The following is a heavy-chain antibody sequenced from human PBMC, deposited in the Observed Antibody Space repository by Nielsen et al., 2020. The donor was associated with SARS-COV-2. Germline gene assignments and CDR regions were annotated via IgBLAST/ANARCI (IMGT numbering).Heavy chain of an antibody. Sequence: SETLSLTCTVSGGSISSYYWSWIRQPPGKGLEWIGYIYYSGSTNYNPSLKSRVTISIDTSKNQFSLKLSSVTAADTAVYYCARSGIVVVPAAPLMDVWGQGTTVTVSS. J-gene: IGHJ6*02. CDR1: GGSISSYY. V-gene: IGHV4-59*01. D-gene: IGHD2-2*01. CDR3: ARSGIVVVPAAPLMDV. CDR2: IYYSGST.